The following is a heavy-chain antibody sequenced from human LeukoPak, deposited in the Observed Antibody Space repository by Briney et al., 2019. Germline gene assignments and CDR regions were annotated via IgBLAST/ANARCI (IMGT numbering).Heavy chain of an antibody. Sequence: GGSLRLSCAASGFTFSSYAMSWVRQTPGKGLEWVSAISGSGGTTYYADYVKGRFTISRDNSKNTLYLQMNSLRAEDTAVYYCARQWLVNGWGQGTLVTVSS. V-gene: IGHV3-23*01. D-gene: IGHD6-19*01. CDR2: ISGSGGTT. J-gene: IGHJ4*02. CDR1: GFTFSSYA. CDR3: ARQWLVNG.